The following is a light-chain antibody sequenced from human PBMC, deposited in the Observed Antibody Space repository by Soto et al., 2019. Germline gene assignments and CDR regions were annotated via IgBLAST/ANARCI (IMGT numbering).Light chain of an antibody. CDR1: QSINSN. Sequence: EIVMTQSPATLSVSPGERATLSCRASQSINSNLAWYQQKPGQAPRLLMYDASIRATGFPARFSGSGSGTEFTLTISNLQSEDFAVYYCQQYNRRPLTFGGGTKVEIK. J-gene: IGKJ4*01. CDR2: DAS. V-gene: IGKV3-15*01. CDR3: QQYNRRPLT.